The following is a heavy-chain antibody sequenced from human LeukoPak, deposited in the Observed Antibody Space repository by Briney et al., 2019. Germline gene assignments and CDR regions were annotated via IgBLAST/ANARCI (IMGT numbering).Heavy chain of an antibody. V-gene: IGHV4-4*07. Sequence: SETLSLTCTVSGGSISSYYWSWIRQPAGKGLEWIGRIYNSESINYNPSLKSRVTMSIDTSKNQFSLKLNSVTAADTAVYYCARDRSSSCTRDWFDPWGQGVLVTVSS. CDR1: GGSISSYY. CDR2: IYNSESI. J-gene: IGHJ5*02. CDR3: ARDRSSSCTRDWFDP. D-gene: IGHD6-13*01.